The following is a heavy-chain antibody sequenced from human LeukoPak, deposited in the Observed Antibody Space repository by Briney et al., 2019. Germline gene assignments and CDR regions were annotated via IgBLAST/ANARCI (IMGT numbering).Heavy chain of an antibody. CDR2: IIPIFGTA. J-gene: IGHJ6*03. CDR3: ARDRFSVGATTNYYYYYMDV. Sequence: ASVKVSCKASGGTFSSYAISWVRQAPGQGLEWMGGIIPIFGTANYAQKFQGRVTITADESTSTVYMELSSLRSEDTAVYYCARDRFSVGATTNYYYYYMDVWGKGTTVTVSS. D-gene: IGHD1-26*01. CDR1: GGTFSSYA. V-gene: IGHV1-69*13.